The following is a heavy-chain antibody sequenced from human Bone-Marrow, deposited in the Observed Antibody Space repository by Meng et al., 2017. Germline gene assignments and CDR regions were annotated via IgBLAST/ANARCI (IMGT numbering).Heavy chain of an antibody. V-gene: IGHV3-30*04. CDR3: ARDRETPGHYAIDY. D-gene: IGHD4-17*01. CDR1: GFTFSSYA. J-gene: IGHJ4*02. Sequence: GESLKISCAASGFTFSSYAMHWVRQAPGKGLEWVAVISYDGSNKYYADSVKGRFTISRDNSKNTLYLQMNSLRAEDTAVYYCARDRETPGHYAIDYWGPGKRVTVSS. CDR2: ISYDGSNK.